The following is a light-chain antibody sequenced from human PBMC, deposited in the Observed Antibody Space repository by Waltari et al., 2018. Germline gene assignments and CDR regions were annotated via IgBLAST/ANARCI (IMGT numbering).Light chain of an antibody. J-gene: IGLJ2*01. CDR2: DLT. CDR1: SDDIGAYSY. CDR3: SAYTSRGTLK. Sequence: QSALTQPASVSGSPGQSITISCTGTSDDIGAYSYVTWYHQRPGKVPKLIIYDLTWRPAGVSNRFSGSKAGSTASLTVSGLQAEDEGLFYCSAYTSRGTLKFGGGTRVTVL. V-gene: IGLV2-14*03.